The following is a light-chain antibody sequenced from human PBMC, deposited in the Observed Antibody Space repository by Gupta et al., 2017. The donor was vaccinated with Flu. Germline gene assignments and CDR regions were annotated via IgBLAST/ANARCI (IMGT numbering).Light chain of an antibody. Sequence: ALGQTARITCGGDNIGANSVHWYQQRPGQAPQLIIYKNNKRPSGLPDRFSGSNSGSTATLTIDGAQAGDEADYYCQVWVSSNAFFGGGTKLTVL. V-gene: IGLV3-9*01. CDR1: NIGANS. CDR2: KNN. J-gene: IGLJ2*01. CDR3: QVWVSSNAF.